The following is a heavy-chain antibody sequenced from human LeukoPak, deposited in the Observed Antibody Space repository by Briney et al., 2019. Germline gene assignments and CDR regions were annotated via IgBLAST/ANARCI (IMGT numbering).Heavy chain of an antibody. CDR3: ARGISGDKYYNYFMDA. J-gene: IGHJ6*03. Sequence: GGSLRLSCAASGFTFNTYSMIWVRQAPGKGLEWLSTITSGSNHIYDADSVKGRFTISRDNAKNALYLQMDSLRVDDTAVYYCARGISGDKYYNYFMDAWGKGTTVTVSS. CDR1: GFTFNTYS. V-gene: IGHV3-21*01. CDR2: ITSGSNHI. D-gene: IGHD7-27*01.